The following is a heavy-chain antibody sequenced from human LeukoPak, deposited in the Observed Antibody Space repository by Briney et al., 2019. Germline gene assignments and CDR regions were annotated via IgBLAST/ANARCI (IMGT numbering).Heavy chain of an antibody. J-gene: IGHJ4*02. D-gene: IGHD3-16*02. Sequence: GGSLRLSCAASGFTFSSYAMRWFRQAPGKGLEWVSAISGSGGSTYYADSVKGRFTISRDDSKNTLYLQMNSLRAEDTAVYYCAKEPGGYPDYWGQGTLVAVSS. V-gene: IGHV3-23*01. CDR3: AKEPGGYPDY. CDR2: ISGSGGST. CDR1: GFTFSSYA.